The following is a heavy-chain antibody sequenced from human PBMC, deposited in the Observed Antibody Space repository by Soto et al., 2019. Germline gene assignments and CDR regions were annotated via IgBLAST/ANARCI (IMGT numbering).Heavy chain of an antibody. Sequence: SETLSLTCAVSGGSISSGGYSWSWIRQPPGKGLVWIGYIYHSGSTYYNPSLKSRVTISVDRSKNQFSLKLSSVTAADTAVYYCARGRYCSGGSCVNWFDPWGQGTLATVSS. J-gene: IGHJ5*02. CDR3: ARGRYCSGGSCVNWFDP. CDR2: IYHSGST. CDR1: GGSISSGGYS. V-gene: IGHV4-30-2*01. D-gene: IGHD2-15*01.